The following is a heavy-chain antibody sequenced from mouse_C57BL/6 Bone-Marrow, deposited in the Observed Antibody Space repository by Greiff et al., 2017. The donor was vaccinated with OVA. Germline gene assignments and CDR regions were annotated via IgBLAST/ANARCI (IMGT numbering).Heavy chain of an antibody. V-gene: IGHV1-64*01. CDR1: GYTFTSYW. Sequence: QVQLQQPGAELVKPGASVKLSCKASGYTFTSYWMHWVKQRPGQGLEWIGMIHPNSCGTNYNEKFKSKATLTVDKSSSTAYMPLSSLTSEDSAVYYCASLYCGSSGAYWGQGTLVTVSA. J-gene: IGHJ3*01. D-gene: IGHD1-1*01. CDR2: IHPNSCGT. CDR3: ASLYCGSSGAY.